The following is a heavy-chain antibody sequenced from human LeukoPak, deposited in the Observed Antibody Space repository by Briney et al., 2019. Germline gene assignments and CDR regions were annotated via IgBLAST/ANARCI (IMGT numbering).Heavy chain of an antibody. V-gene: IGHV1-69*13. CDR2: IIPIFGTA. Sequence: ASVKVSCKASGGTYSSYAISWVRQAPGQGLEWMGGIIPIFGTANYAQKFQGRVTITADESTSTAYMELSSLRSEDTAVYYCARDLNKTKNYMDVWGKGTPVTVSS. J-gene: IGHJ6*03. CDR3: ARDLNKTKNYMDV. D-gene: IGHD1-1*01. CDR1: GGTYSSYA.